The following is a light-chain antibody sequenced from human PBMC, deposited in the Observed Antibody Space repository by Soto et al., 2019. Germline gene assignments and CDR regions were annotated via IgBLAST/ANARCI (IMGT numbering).Light chain of an antibody. CDR2: GAS. J-gene: IGKJ1*01. V-gene: IGKV3-15*01. CDR3: QQYNNWPWT. CDR1: QSVSSN. Sequence: IVLTQSPATLSLSPVEIATLSCRASQSVSSNLAWYQQKPGQAPRLLIYGASTRATGIPARFSGSGSGTEFTLTISSLQSEDFAVYYCQQYNNWPWTFGQGTKV.